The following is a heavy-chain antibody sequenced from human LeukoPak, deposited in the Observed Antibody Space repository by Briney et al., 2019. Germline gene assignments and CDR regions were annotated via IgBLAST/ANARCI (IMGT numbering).Heavy chain of an antibody. CDR1: GFTFSSNA. CDR3: AKGPRYCSSPGCYPYFDY. V-gene: IGHV3-23*01. CDR2: ISGITGST. J-gene: IGHJ4*02. D-gene: IGHD2-2*01. Sequence: GGSLRLSCADSGFTFSSNAMSWVRQAPGKGLKWVSSISGITGSTYYADSVKGRFTISRDNSKNTLYLQMNSLRAEDTATYYCAKGPRYCSSPGCYPYFDYWGQGTLVTVSS.